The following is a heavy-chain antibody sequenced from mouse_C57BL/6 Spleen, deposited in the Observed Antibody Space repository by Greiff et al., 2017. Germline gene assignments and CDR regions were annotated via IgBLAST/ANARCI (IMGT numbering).Heavy chain of an antibody. CDR2: IHPSDSDT. CDR3: AIGGYSRAMDY. CDR1: GYTFTSYW. V-gene: IGHV1-74*01. D-gene: IGHD2-3*01. J-gene: IGHJ4*01. Sequence: QVQLKQPGAELVKPGASVKVSCKASGYTFTSYWMHWVKQRPGQGLEWIGRIHPSDSDTNYNQKFKGKATLTVDKSSSTAYMQLSSLTSEDSAVYYCAIGGYSRAMDYWGQGTSVTVSS.